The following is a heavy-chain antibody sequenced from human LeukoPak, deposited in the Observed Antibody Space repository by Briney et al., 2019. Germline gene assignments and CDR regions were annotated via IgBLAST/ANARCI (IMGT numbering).Heavy chain of an antibody. CDR2: IWYDGSNK. CDR1: GFTFSSYG. CDR3: ARGAHYYDSSGPDY. Sequence: GRSLRPSCSASGFTFSSYGMHWVRQAPGKGLEWVAVIWYDGSNKYYADSVKGRFTISRDNSKNTLYLQMNSLRAEDTAVYYCARGAHYYDSSGPDYWGQGTLVTVSS. J-gene: IGHJ4*02. V-gene: IGHV3-33*01. D-gene: IGHD3-22*01.